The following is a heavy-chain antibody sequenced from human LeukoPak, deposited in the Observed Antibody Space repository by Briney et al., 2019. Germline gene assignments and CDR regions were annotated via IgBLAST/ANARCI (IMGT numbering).Heavy chain of an antibody. V-gene: IGHV3-9*01. D-gene: IGHD3-22*01. CDR3: AKDMFDSRAFDI. CDR2: ISWNSGSI. Sequence: PGRSLRLSCAASGFTFDDYAMHWVRRAPGKGLEWVSGISWNSGSIGYADSVKGRFTISRDNAKNSLYLQMNSLRAEDTALYYCAKDMFDSRAFDIWGQGTMVTVSS. J-gene: IGHJ3*02. CDR1: GFTFDDYA.